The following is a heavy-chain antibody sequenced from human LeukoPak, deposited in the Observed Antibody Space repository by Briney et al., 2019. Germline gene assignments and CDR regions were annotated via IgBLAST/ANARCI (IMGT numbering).Heavy chain of an antibody. CDR3: ARDREAAAGYIDY. J-gene: IGHJ4*02. CDR2: TYYRSKWYT. V-gene: IGHV6-1*01. Sequence: SQTPSLTCAISGDSVSSNSAAWNWIRQSPSRGLEWLGRTYYRSKWYTDYAVSVKSRITINPDTSKNQFSLKLSSVTAADTAVYYCARDREAAAGYIDYWGQGTLVTVSS. D-gene: IGHD6-13*01. CDR1: GDSVSSNSAA.